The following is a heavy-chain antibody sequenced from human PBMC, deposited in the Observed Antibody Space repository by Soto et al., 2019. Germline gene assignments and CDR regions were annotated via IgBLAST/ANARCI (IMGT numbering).Heavy chain of an antibody. V-gene: IGHV3-30-3*01. Sequence: VGSLRLSCAASGFTFSSYAMHWVRQAPGKGLEWVAVISYDGSNKYYADSVKGRFTISRDNSKNTLYLQMNSLRAEDTAVYYCARDLEVAVAGAWGQGTLVTVSS. D-gene: IGHD6-19*01. J-gene: IGHJ5*02. CDR3: ARDLEVAVAGA. CDR2: ISYDGSNK. CDR1: GFTFSSYA.